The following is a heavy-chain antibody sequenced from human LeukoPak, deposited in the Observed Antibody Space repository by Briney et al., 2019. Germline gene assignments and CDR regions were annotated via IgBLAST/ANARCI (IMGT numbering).Heavy chain of an antibody. D-gene: IGHD5-12*01. Sequence: ASVKVSCKASGYTFTGYYMHWVRQAPGQGLEWMGWINPNSGGTNYAQKFQGRVTMTRDTSISTAYMELSRLRSDDTAVYYCARGKAYSGYDRYYFDYWGQGTLVTVSS. V-gene: IGHV1-2*02. CDR3: ARGKAYSGYDRYYFDY. CDR1: GYTFTGYY. J-gene: IGHJ4*02. CDR2: INPNSGGT.